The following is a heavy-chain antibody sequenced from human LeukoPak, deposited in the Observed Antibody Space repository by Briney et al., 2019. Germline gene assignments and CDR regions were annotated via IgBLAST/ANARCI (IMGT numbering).Heavy chain of an antibody. Sequence: ASVKVSCKVSGYTLTELSMHWVRQAPGKGLEWMGWISAYNGNTNYAQKLQGRVTMTTDTSTSTAYMELMSLRSDDTAVYYCARDPQRWLQSGSYFDYWGQGTLVTVSS. CDR1: GYTLTELS. V-gene: IGHV1-18*01. CDR3: ARDPQRWLQSGSYFDY. J-gene: IGHJ4*02. CDR2: ISAYNGNT. D-gene: IGHD5-24*01.